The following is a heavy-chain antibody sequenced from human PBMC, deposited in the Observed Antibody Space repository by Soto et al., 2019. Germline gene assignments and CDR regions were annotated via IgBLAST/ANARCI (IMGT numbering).Heavy chain of an antibody. Sequence: SETLSLTCAVSDGSIRSGGYSWSWIRQPPGKGLEWIGYIYHSGSTYYNPSLKSRVTISVDRSKNQFSLKLSSVTAADTAVYYCARQRRFGANWFDPWGQGTLVTVSS. CDR2: IYHSGST. CDR3: ARQRRFGANWFDP. V-gene: IGHV4-30-2*01. J-gene: IGHJ5*02. D-gene: IGHD3-10*01. CDR1: DGSIRSGGYS.